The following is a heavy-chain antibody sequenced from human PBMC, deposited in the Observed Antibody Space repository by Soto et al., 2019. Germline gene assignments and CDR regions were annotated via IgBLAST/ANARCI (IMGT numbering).Heavy chain of an antibody. CDR1: GFNFGGFA. V-gene: IGHV3-30-3*01. D-gene: IGHD6-13*01. CDR2: TSYDGGDK. J-gene: IGHJ4*02. CDR3: AGQCCTSWYREVFDY. Sequence: QVQLVESGGGVVQPGRSLRLSCAASGFNFGGFAMHWVRQAPGKGLEWVAITSYDGGDKYYADSVKGRFTISRDNSKKTMYLQMWNLRAEDTALDYCAGQCCTSWYREVFDYWGQGTLVTVST.